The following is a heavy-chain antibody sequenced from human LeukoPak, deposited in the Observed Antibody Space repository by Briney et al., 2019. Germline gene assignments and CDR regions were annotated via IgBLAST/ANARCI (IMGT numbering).Heavy chain of an antibody. CDR2: ISSSSSYI. CDR3: VTAAGLGVYYFDY. CDR1: GFTFSSYS. V-gene: IGHV3-21*01. D-gene: IGHD6-13*01. Sequence: GSLRLSCAASGFTFSSYSMNWVRQAPGKGLEWVSSISSSSSYIYYADSVKGRFTISRDNAKNSLYLQMNSLRAEDTAVYYSVTAAGLGVYYFDYWGQGTLVTVSS. J-gene: IGHJ4*02.